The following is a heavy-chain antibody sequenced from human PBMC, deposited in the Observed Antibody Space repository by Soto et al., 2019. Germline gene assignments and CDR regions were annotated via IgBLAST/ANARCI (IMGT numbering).Heavy chain of an antibody. J-gene: IGHJ4*02. CDR2: IWYDGSNK. Sequence: VQLVQSGGGVVQPGRSLRLSCVASGLTFSSYGMHWVRQAPGKGLEWVAVIWYDGSNKYYADSVKGRFTISRDNSKNTLYLQMNSLRAEDTAVYYCAGYSYGPPGFDYWGQGTLVTVSS. V-gene: IGHV3-33*01. D-gene: IGHD5-18*01. CDR3: AGYSYGPPGFDY. CDR1: GLTFSSYG.